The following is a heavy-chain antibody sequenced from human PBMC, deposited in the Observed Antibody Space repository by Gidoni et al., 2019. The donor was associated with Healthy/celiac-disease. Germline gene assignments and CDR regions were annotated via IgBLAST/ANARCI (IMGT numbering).Heavy chain of an antibody. J-gene: IGHJ4*02. D-gene: IGHD4-17*01. CDR2: ISDSGGTT. V-gene: IGHV3-23*01. CDR3: ARALYGDPVDY. Sequence: EVQLLESGGGLVQPGGSLRLTCSAPGFTFSSYAMSWVRQAPGKGLEWVSRISDSGGTTYYADSVKGRFTISRDNSKNTLYLQMNSLRAEDTAIYYCARALYGDPVDYWGQGTLVTVSS. CDR1: GFTFSSYA.